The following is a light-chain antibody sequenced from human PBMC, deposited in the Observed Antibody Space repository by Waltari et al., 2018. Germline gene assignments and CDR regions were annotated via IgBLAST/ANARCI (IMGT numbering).Light chain of an antibody. V-gene: IGKV3-15*01. CDR1: QSVGSK. J-gene: IGKJ2*01. CDR3: QQYNNWPRT. Sequence: EIVMTQSPATLSVSPGERATLSCRASQSVGSKLAWYQQKPGQGPRLLIYGASTRATGIAARFSGSGSGTEFTLTISSLQSEDFAVYYCQQYNNWPRTFGQGTKLGIK. CDR2: GAS.